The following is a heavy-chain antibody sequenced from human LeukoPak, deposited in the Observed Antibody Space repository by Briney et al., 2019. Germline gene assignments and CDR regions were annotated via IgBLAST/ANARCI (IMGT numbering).Heavy chain of an antibody. Sequence: GGSLRLSCAASGFTFSSYAMSWVRQAPGKGLEWVSGISGSGPYTFYTDSVKGRFTISRDSSKNTLYLQMNSLRAEDTALYYCAKHGYCSGISCFFDFWGQGTLVIVSS. CDR3: AKHGYCSGISCFFDF. CDR2: ISGSGPYT. V-gene: IGHV3-23*01. D-gene: IGHD2-2*03. J-gene: IGHJ4*02. CDR1: GFTFSSYA.